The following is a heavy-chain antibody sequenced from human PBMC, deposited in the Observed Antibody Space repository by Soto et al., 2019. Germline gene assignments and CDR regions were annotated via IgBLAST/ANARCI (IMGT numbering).Heavy chain of an antibody. D-gene: IGHD6-6*01. CDR1: GDSVSSSDIY. V-gene: IGHV4-61*08. CDR3: ARVSELVAPKDGKSAYFYAMDV. CDR2: VYSTGTT. J-gene: IGHJ6*02. Sequence: SETLSLTCAVSGDSVSSSDIYWTWIRQPPGKPLEWIGYVYSTGTTNYSPSLKSRVDMSVNTSENQFSLKVRSVTAADAAVYFCARVSELVAPKDGKSAYFYAMDVWGHGTTVTVSS.